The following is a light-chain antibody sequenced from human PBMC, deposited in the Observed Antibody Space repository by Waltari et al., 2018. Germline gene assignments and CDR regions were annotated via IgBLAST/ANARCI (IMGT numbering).Light chain of an antibody. V-gene: IGLV1-47*01. CDR3: AAWDDSLSGHVV. J-gene: IGLJ2*01. CDR2: KNN. Sequence: QSVLTQPPSASGTPGQRVIISCSGISSNIGIHSVYWYQQVPGTAPKPLIYKNNQRPSGVPDRFSGSKSGTSASLAISGLRSEDEADYYCAAWDDSLSGHVVFGGGTKLTAL. CDR1: SSNIGIHS.